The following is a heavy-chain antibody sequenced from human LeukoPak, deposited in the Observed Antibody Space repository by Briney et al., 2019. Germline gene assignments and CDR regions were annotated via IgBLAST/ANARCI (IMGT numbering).Heavy chain of an antibody. Sequence: SETLSLTCAVYGGSFSGYYWSWIRQPPGKGLEWIGETNHSGSTNYNPSLKSRVTISVDTSKNQFSLKLSSVTAADTAVYYCAATPYSSDLIDYWGQGTLVTGSS. CDR2: TNHSGST. CDR1: GGSFSGYY. CDR3: AATPYSSDLIDY. D-gene: IGHD5-18*01. J-gene: IGHJ4*02. V-gene: IGHV4-34*01.